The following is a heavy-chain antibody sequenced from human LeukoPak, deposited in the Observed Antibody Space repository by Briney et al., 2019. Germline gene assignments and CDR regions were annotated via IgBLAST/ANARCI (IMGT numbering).Heavy chain of an antibody. CDR2: INPNSGGT. J-gene: IGHJ4*02. Sequence: ASVKVSCKASGYTLTDYYRHWVRQAPGQGLEWMGRINPNSGGTNYAQKFQGRVTMTRDMSISTVYMELSRLRSDDTAVYYCARVGYYESSGYYEYWGQGTLVTVSS. D-gene: IGHD3-22*01. CDR3: ARVGYYESSGYYEY. CDR1: GYTLTDYY. V-gene: IGHV1-2*06.